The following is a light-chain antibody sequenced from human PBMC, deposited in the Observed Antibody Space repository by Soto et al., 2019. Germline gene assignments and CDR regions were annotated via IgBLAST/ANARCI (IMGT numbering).Light chain of an antibody. CDR2: STS. CDR3: QQYNSSPRT. J-gene: IGKJ1*01. Sequence: ILSISPGASATLSCPARQIISTNLAWYQQIPGQAPRLLIVSTSRRPTDVPATFSGSGSGTDFTLSISRLESEDSAVYYCQQYNSSPRTFGQGTKVDIK. V-gene: IGKV3D-15*02. CDR1: QIISTN.